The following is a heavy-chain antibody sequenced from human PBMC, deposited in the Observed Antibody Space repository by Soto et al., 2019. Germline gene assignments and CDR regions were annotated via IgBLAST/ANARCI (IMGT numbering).Heavy chain of an antibody. V-gene: IGHV3-33*01. CDR2: IWYDGSNK. CDR3: ARDRGLYCSSTSCYGLDV. D-gene: IGHD2-2*01. CDR1: GFTFSSYG. Sequence: QVQLVESGGGVVQPGRSLRLSCAASGFTFSSYGMHWVRQAPGKGLEWVAVIWYDGSNKYYADSVKGRFTISRDNXKXTXXLQMNSLRAEDTAVYYCARDRGLYCSSTSCYGLDVWGQGTTVTVSS. J-gene: IGHJ6*02.